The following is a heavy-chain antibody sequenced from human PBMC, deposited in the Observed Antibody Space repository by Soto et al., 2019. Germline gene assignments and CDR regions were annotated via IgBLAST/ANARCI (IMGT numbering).Heavy chain of an antibody. J-gene: IGHJ4*02. CDR2: MEPSTGRT. CDR3: ARGVSAGVDY. V-gene: IGHV1-8*01. D-gene: IGHD1-26*01. CDR1: GYSFTSLD. Sequence: SCKASGYSFTSLDINWVLQTAGQGLEWMGWMEPSTGRTGYAQKFQGRVTMTMDTSINTAYMELTTLTSDDTAFYYCARGVSAGVDYWGQGTLVTVSS.